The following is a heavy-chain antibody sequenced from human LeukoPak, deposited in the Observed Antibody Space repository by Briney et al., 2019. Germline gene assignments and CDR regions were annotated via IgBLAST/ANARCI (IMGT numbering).Heavy chain of an antibody. CDR1: GFTFAGHA. CDR3: AKDRFLEWLLSV. Sequence: GGSLRLSCAASGFTFAGHAMTWVRQAPGKGLEWVSLISGSGGSTYYADSVKGRFTISRDNSKNTLYLQMNSLRAEDTAVYYCAKDRFLEWLLSVWGQGTLVTVSS. V-gene: IGHV3-23*01. CDR2: ISGSGGST. J-gene: IGHJ4*02. D-gene: IGHD3-3*01.